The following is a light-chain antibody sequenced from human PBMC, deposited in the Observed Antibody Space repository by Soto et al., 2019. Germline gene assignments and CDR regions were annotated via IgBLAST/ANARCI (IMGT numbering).Light chain of an antibody. V-gene: IGKV3D-20*01. CDR3: QQYGSSPPYT. CDR2: DAS. J-gene: IGKJ2*01. Sequence: EIVLTQSPATLSLSPGERATLSCGASQSVSNSYLAWYQQKPGLAPRLLIYDASSRATGIPDRFSGSGSGTALTLTISRLEPEDFAVYYCQQYGSSPPYTFGQGTKLEIK. CDR1: QSVSNSY.